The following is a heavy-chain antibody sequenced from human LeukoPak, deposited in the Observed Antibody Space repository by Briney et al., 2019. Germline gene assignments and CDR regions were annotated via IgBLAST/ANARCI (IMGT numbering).Heavy chain of an antibody. Sequence: ETLSLTCTVSGGSISSSSYYWGWIRQPPGKGLEWVSSISSSRSYIYYADSVKGRFTISRDNAKNSPYLQMNSLRAEDTAVYYCARVCIGCYSKDYWGQGTLVSVSS. J-gene: IGHJ4*02. CDR2: ISSSRSYI. V-gene: IGHV3-21*01. CDR1: GGSISSSS. CDR3: ARVCIGCYSKDY. D-gene: IGHD2-15*01.